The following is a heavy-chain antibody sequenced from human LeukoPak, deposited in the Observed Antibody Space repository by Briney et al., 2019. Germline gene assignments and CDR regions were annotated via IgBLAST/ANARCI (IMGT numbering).Heavy chain of an antibody. CDR1: GGSFSTYY. V-gene: IGHV4-34*01. D-gene: IGHD1-26*01. J-gene: IGHJ4*02. CDR3: AIYIMGTTLADY. CDR2: INHSGST. Sequence: PSETLSLTCAVYGGSFSTYYWNWIRQPPGKGLEWIGEINHSGSTNYNPSLKSRVTISVDTSKNQFSLKLSSVTAADTAVYYCAIYIMGTTLADYWGQGTLVTVSS.